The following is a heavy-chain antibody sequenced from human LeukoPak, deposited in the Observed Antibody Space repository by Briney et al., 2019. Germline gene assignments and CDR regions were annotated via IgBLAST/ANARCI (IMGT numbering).Heavy chain of an antibody. D-gene: IGHD6-19*01. V-gene: IGHV4-34*01. CDR1: GGSFSGYY. CDR2: INHSGST. J-gene: IGHJ4*02. CDR3: ARTGVGAVAGTTVDY. Sequence: SETLSLTCAVYGGSFSGYYWSWIRQPPGKGLEWIGEINHSGSTNYNPSLKSRVTISVDTSKNQFSLKLSSVTAADTAVYYCARTGVGAVAGTTVDYWGQGTLVTVSS.